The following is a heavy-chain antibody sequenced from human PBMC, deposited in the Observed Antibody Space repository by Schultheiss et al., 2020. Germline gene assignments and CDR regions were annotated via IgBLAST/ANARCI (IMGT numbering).Heavy chain of an antibody. CDR2: ISYDGSNK. D-gene: IGHD4-17*01. J-gene: IGHJ6*02. Sequence: GGSLRLSCAASGFTFSSYAMHWVRQAPGKGLEWVAVISYDGSNKYYAESVKGRFTISRDNSKNTLYLQMNSLRAEDTAVYYCARDYGDIHYYYYGMDVWGQGTTVNVSS. CDR1: GFTFSSYA. V-gene: IGHV3-30-3*01. CDR3: ARDYGDIHYYYYGMDV.